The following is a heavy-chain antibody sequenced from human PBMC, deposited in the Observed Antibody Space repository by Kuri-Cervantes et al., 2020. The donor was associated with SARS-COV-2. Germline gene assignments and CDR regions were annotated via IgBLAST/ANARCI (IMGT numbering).Heavy chain of an antibody. Sequence: GESLKISCTASGFTFNTYNMKWVRQAPGKGLEWVSVISGSGGSTYYADSVKGRFTISRDNSKNTLYLQMNSLRAEDTAVYYCANSLLWSGYYLDVFDIWGQGTMVTVSS. CDR2: ISGSGGST. V-gene: IGHV3-23*01. CDR1: GFTFNTYN. D-gene: IGHD3-3*01. J-gene: IGHJ3*02. CDR3: ANSLLWSGYYLDVFDI.